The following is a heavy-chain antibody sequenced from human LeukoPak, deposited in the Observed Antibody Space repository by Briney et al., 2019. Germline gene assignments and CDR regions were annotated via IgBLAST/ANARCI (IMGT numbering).Heavy chain of an antibody. Sequence: ASVKVSCKVSGYTLTELSMHWVRQAPGKGLEWMGGFDPEDGETIYAQKFQGRVTMTGDTSTDTAYMELSSLRSEDTAVYYCATDRRTYYYDSSSFDYWGQGTLVTVSS. CDR1: GYTLTELS. CDR2: FDPEDGET. D-gene: IGHD3-22*01. V-gene: IGHV1-24*01. J-gene: IGHJ4*02. CDR3: ATDRRTYYYDSSSFDY.